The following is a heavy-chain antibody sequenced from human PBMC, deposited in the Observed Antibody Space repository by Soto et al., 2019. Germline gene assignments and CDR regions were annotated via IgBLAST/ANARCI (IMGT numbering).Heavy chain of an antibody. Sequence: SGPTLGNPTQTLTLTCTFSGFSLSTSGMRVSWLRQPPGSALESLARIDWDDDKFYSTSLKTRLTISKDTSKNQVVLTMTNMDPVDTATYYCARIPAQPYCGGDCYLFDCWGQGTLVTVSS. CDR3: ARIPAQPYCGGDCYLFDC. CDR2: IDWDDDK. D-gene: IGHD2-21*02. V-gene: IGHV2-70*04. CDR1: GFSLSTSGMR. J-gene: IGHJ5*01.